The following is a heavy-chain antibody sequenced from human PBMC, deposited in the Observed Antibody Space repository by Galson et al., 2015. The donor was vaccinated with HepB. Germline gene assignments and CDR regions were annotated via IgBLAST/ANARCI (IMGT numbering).Heavy chain of an antibody. CDR2: ISYDGSNK. J-gene: IGHJ6*03. Sequence: SLRLSCAASGFTFSSYGMHWVRQAPGKGLEWVAVISYDGSNKYYADSVKGRFTISRDNSKNTLYLQMNSLRAEDTAVYYCAKDQYYYYMDVWGKGTTVTVSS. CDR1: GFTFSSYG. V-gene: IGHV3-30*18. CDR3: AKDQYYYYMDV.